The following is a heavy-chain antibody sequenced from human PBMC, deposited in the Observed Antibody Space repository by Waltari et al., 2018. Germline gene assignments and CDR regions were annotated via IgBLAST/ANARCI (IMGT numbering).Heavy chain of an antibody. Sequence: EVQLVESGGGLVQPGGSLRLSCAASGFTFSSYSMNWVRQAPGKGLEWVSYISSSSSTRYYADSVKGRFTISRDNAKNSLYLQMNSLRAEDTAVYYCARDLSEYCSGGSCFFDYWGQGTLVTVSS. CDR3: ARDLSEYCSGGSCFFDY. D-gene: IGHD2-15*01. CDR2: ISSSSSTR. CDR1: GFTFSSYS. V-gene: IGHV3-48*04. J-gene: IGHJ4*02.